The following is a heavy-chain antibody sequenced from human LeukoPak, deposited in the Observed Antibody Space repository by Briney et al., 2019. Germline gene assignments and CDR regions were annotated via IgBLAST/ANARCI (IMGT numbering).Heavy chain of an antibody. D-gene: IGHD3-3*01. V-gene: IGHV4-34*01. CDR1: GGSFSGRY. CDR2: INHSGNT. CDR3: TSILRFI. Sequence: SETLSLTCAVYGGSFSGRYWSWIRQPPGEGLEWIGEINHSGNTNYNPSLKSRVTISVDTSKNQFSLKLSSVTAADTAVYYCTSILRFIWGPGTMVTVSS. J-gene: IGHJ3*02.